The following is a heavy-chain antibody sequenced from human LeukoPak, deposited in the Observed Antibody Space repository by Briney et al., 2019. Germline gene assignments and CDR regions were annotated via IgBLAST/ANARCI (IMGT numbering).Heavy chain of an antibody. CDR1: GFTFSGYW. CDR3: AREAYGSGQRYSDF. V-gene: IGHV3-74*03. CDR2: INDGGSYT. Sequence: PGGSLRLSYAASGFTFSGYWMHWVRQVPGKGLVWVSRINDGGSYTTYADSVEGRFTIFRDNAKNTLYLQMSSLRAEDTAMYFCAREAYGSGQRYSDFWGQGTLVTVSS. D-gene: IGHD6-19*01. J-gene: IGHJ4*02.